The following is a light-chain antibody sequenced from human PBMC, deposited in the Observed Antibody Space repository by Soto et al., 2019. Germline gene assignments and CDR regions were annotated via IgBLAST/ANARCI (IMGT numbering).Light chain of an antibody. CDR1: QTISTY. V-gene: IGKV1-39*01. CDR3: QQSYSTLAWT. J-gene: IGKJ1*01. CDR2: TAS. Sequence: DIQMTQSPSSLSASVGDRVTITCRASQTISTYLNWYQQKPGKAPRLLIYTASSLQSGVPSRFRGRGSGTDFTLSISSLQPEDSATYYCQQSYSTLAWTFGEGTKVEIK.